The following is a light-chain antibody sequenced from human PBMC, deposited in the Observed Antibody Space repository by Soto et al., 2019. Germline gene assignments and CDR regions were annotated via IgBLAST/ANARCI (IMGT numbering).Light chain of an antibody. J-gene: IGKJ4*01. V-gene: IGKV1-39*01. Sequence: DIQMTQSPSSLSAPVGDRVTITCRASQSIDKYLNWYQQKPGKGPNLLIYASSNLRTGVPSRFSGSGSGTDFTLTISSLLPEDLATYFCHQSYSTPSLTFGGGTKVDIK. CDR3: HQSYSTPSLT. CDR1: QSIDKY. CDR2: ASS.